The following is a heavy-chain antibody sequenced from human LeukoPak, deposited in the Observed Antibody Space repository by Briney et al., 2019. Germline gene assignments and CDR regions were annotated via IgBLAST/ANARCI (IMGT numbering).Heavy chain of an antibody. CDR1: GFTVSSNY. CDR3: ARDLMHDY. Sequence: GGSLRLSCAASGFTVSSNYMSWVRQAPGKGLDWVSVIYSGGSTYYADSVNGRFTISRDNSKNTLYLQMNSPRAEDTAVYYCARDLMHDYWGQGTLVTVSS. V-gene: IGHV3-53*01. D-gene: IGHD2-8*01. J-gene: IGHJ4*02. CDR2: IYSGGST.